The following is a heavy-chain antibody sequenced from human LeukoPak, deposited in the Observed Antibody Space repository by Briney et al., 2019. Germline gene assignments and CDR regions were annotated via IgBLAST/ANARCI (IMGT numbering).Heavy chain of an antibody. CDR2: LHPDGSHQ. CDR1: GSTFSTYF. D-gene: IGHD4-17*01. CDR3: ARDTLATVTRFDY. J-gene: IGHJ4*02. Sequence: GGSLRLSCAASGSTFSTYFMSWVRQAPGKGLEWVANLHPDGSHQYYVDSVRGRFTISRDNAKNSLYLQMNSLRAEDTAVYYCARDTLATVTRFDYWGQGTLVTVSS. V-gene: IGHV3-7*01.